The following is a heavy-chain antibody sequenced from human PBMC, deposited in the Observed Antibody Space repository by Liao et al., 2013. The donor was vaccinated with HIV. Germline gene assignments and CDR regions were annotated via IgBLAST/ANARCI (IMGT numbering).Heavy chain of an antibody. V-gene: IGHV4-39*07. CDR1: GASISSSSYY. J-gene: IGHJ3*02. D-gene: IGHD4-17*01. Sequence: QLQLQESGPGLVKPSETLSLTCTVSGASISSSSYYWGWIRQPPGKGLEWIGSMDYRGTTYDNPSLRSRVTISVDTSKNQLSLKVTSVTAADTAVYYCATEGRGPTVTGGAFDIWGPGTLVSVSS. CDR3: ATEGRGPTVTGGAFDI. CDR2: MDYRGTT.